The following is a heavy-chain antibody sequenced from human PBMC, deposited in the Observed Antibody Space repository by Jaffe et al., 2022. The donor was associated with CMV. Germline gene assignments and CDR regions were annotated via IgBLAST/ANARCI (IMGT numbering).Heavy chain of an antibody. CDR2: ISGSGGST. Sequence: EVQLLESGGGLVQPGGSLRLSCAASGFTFSSYAMSWVRQAPGKGLEWVSAISGSGGSTYYADSVKGRFTISRDNSKNTLYLQMNSLRAEDTAVYYCAKDMGGGGSVEMATIGAVYYYYGMDVWGQGTTVTVSS. J-gene: IGHJ6*02. V-gene: IGHV3-23*01. D-gene: IGHD5-12*01. CDR1: GFTFSSYA. CDR3: AKDMGGGGSVEMATIGAVYYYYGMDV.